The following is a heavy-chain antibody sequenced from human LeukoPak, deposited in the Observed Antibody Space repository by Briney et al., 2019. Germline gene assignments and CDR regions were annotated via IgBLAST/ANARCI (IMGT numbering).Heavy chain of an antibody. D-gene: IGHD3-9*01. CDR1: GGSISSSSYY. Sequence: SETLSLTCTVSGGSISSSSYYWGWIRQPPGKGLEWIGSIYYSGSTYYNPSLKSRVTISVDTSKNQFSLKLSSVTAADTAVYCCAGRPYYDILTGPDGAFDIWGQGTMVTVSS. CDR3: AGRPYYDILTGPDGAFDI. J-gene: IGHJ3*02. V-gene: IGHV4-39*01. CDR2: IYYSGST.